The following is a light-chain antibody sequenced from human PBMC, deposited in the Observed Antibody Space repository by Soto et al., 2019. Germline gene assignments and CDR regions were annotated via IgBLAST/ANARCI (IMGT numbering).Light chain of an antibody. Sequence: DIQMTQSPSTLSASVGDRVTITCRASQSISSWLAWYQQKLGRAPRLVIYDASSLESGVPSRFSGSGYGTEFSLTISGLQPDDFATYHCQTDNTYSSLTFGGGTKVEIK. J-gene: IGKJ4*01. CDR3: QTDNTYSSLT. CDR1: QSISSW. V-gene: IGKV1-5*01. CDR2: DAS.